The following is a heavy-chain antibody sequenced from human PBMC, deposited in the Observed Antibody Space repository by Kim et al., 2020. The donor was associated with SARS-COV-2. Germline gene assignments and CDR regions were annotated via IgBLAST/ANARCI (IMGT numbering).Heavy chain of an antibody. CDR3: ARRTGVVPLDY. D-gene: IGHD2-21*01. J-gene: IGHJ4*02. V-gene: IGHV3-23*01. CDR2: VNSGGDDT. CDR1: GFTFNTYS. Sequence: GGSLRLSCAASGFTFNTYSMGWVRQAPGKGLEWLASVNSGGDDTYYADSVKGRFTISRDNSRNTVFLQMDSLRADDTAIYSCARRTGVVPLDYWGQGTL.